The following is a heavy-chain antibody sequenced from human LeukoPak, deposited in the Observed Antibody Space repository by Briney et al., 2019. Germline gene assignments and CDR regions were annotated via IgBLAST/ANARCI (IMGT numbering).Heavy chain of an antibody. J-gene: IGHJ4*02. V-gene: IGHV4-59*01. CDR2: IYYSGST. D-gene: IGHD2-15*01. Sequence: PSETLSLTCTVSGGSISRYYWSWIRQPPGKGLEWIGYIYYSGSTNYNPSLKSRVTISVDTSKNQFSLKLSSVTAADTAVYYCARDERSGPGSVDYWGQGTLVTVSS. CDR1: GGSISRYY. CDR3: ARDERSGPGSVDY.